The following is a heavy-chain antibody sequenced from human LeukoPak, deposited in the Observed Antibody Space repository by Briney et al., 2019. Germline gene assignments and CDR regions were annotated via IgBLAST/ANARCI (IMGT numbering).Heavy chain of an antibody. Sequence: GGSVRLSCAASGFTFSSYALNWVRQAPGKGLEWVSGISGRGGGTYYADSVKGRFTISRDNSKKTMYLQMNFLRVEDTAEYYCATAEDGWGQGTLVTVSS. CDR1: GFTFSSYA. CDR3: ATAEDG. J-gene: IGHJ4*02. CDR2: ISGRGGGT. V-gene: IGHV3-23*01.